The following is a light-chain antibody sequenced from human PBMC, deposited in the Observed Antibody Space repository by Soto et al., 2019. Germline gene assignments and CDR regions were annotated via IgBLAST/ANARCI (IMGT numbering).Light chain of an antibody. V-gene: IGKV3-15*01. CDR3: QQYNNWWT. Sequence: EIVMTQSPATLSVSPGERATLSCRASQSVSNNFAWYQKKPGQAPRLLIYGASTRATGIPARFIGSGSGTEFTLTISSLQSEDFAVYYCQQYNNWWTFGQGTRVEIK. CDR2: GAS. J-gene: IGKJ1*01. CDR1: QSVSNN.